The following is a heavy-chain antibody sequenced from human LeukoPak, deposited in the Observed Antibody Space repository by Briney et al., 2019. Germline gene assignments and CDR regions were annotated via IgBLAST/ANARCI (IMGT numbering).Heavy chain of an antibody. CDR3: ARFLIVVVKTNWFDP. J-gene: IGHJ5*02. Sequence: SETLSLTCTVSGYSISSGYYWGWIRQPPGKGLEWIGEINHSGSTNYNPSLKSRVTISVDTSKNQFSLKLSSVTAADTAVYYCARFLIVVVKTNWFDPWGQGTLVTVSS. D-gene: IGHD3-22*01. V-gene: IGHV4-38-2*02. CDR2: INHSGST. CDR1: GYSISSGYY.